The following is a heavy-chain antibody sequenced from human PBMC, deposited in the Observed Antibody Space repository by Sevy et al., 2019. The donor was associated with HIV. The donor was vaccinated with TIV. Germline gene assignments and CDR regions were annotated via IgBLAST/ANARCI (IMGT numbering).Heavy chain of an antibody. CDR1: GFTFSSYA. D-gene: IGHD6-13*01. Sequence: GGSQRLSCAASGFTFSSYAMSWVRQAPGKGLEWVSAISGSGGSTYYADSVKGRFTISRDNSKNTLYLQMNSLRAEDTAVYYCAKDGEGIAAALGPQLSDYWGQGTLVTVSS. CDR3: AKDGEGIAAALGPQLSDY. J-gene: IGHJ4*02. CDR2: ISGSGGST. V-gene: IGHV3-23*01.